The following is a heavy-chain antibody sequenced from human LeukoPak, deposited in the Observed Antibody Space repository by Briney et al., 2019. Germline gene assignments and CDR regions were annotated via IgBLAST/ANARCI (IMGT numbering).Heavy chain of an antibody. CDR3: ARRYVWGSYRLIYFDY. D-gene: IGHD3-16*02. V-gene: IGHV4-34*01. J-gene: IGHJ4*02. CDR1: GGSISSYY. CDR2: INHSGST. Sequence: PSETLSLTCTVSGGSISSYYWSWIRQPPGKGLEWIGEINHSGSTNYNPSLKSRVTISVDTSKNQFSLKLSSVTAADTAVYYCARRYVWGSYRLIYFDYWGQGTLVTVSS.